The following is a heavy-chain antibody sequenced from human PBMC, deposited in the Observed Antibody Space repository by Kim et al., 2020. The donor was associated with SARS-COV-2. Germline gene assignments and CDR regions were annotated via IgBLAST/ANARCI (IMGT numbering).Heavy chain of an antibody. Sequence: VRGRFTTSRENAKNSLYLQMNSLRAGDTAVYYCARGVAYYDFWSGYFDYWGQGTLVTVSS. V-gene: IGHV3-13*01. CDR3: ARGVAYYDFWSGYFDY. D-gene: IGHD3-3*01. J-gene: IGHJ4*02.